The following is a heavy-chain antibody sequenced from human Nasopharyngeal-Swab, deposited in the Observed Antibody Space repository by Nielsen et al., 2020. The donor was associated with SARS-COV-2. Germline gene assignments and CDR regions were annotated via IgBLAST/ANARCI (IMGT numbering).Heavy chain of an antibody. CDR3: ASGQCINGVCNPTDGLDV. CDR2: ITPFNGNA. J-gene: IGHJ6*02. V-gene: IGHV1-45*02. D-gene: IGHD2-8*01. Sequence: SVKVSCKASGFSITYRFLHWMRQAPGQALEWMGWITPFNGNAKYAQKFQGRVSITRDGSRTTASLELGSLRPDDTAMYFCASGQCINGVCNPTDGLDVWGQGTSVTVSS. CDR1: GFSITYRF.